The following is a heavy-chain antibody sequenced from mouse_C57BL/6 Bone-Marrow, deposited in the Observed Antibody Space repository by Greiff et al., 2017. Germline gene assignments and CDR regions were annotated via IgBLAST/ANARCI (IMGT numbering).Heavy chain of an antibody. D-gene: IGHD2-3*01. CDR3: TPDGYPFAY. CDR1: GFNIKDDY. Sequence: EVQVVESGAELVRPGASVTLSCTASGFNIKDDYMHWVKQRPEQGLEWIGWIDPENGDTEYASKFQGKATITADTSSNTAYLQLSSLTSEDTAVYYCTPDGYPFAYWGQGTLVTVSA. V-gene: IGHV14-4*01. J-gene: IGHJ3*01. CDR2: IDPENGDT.